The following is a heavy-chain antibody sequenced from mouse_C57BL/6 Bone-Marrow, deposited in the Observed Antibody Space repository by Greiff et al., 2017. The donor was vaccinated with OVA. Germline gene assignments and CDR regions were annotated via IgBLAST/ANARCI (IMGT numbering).Heavy chain of an antibody. V-gene: IGHV1-11*01. CDR3: GRGSLYGYAMDY. D-gene: IGHD2-12*01. CDR2: IYPVSGET. J-gene: IGHJ4*01. Sequence: QVQLQQSGAELASPGASVTLSCKASGYTFPDHIMNWVKTRPGQGLEWIGRIYPVSGETNFNQQFMGKATFSVDRSSSTVDMVLNSLTSEDPAVDYCGRGSLYGYAMDYWGQGTSVTVSS. CDR1: GYTFPDHI.